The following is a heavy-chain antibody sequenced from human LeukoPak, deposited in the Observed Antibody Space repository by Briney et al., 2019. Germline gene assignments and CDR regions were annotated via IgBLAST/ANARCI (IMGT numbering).Heavy chain of an antibody. J-gene: IGHJ4*02. V-gene: IGHV3-53*01. CDR1: GFTVSSNY. D-gene: IGHD6-13*01. Sequence: GGSLRLSCAASGFTVSSNYMSWVRQAPGKGLEWVSAIYSGGSTYYADSVKGRFTISRDNAKNSLYLQMNALRIEDTALYYCAKAHRIASAGMGFNYWGQGTLVTVSS. CDR2: IYSGGST. CDR3: AKAHRIASAGMGFNY.